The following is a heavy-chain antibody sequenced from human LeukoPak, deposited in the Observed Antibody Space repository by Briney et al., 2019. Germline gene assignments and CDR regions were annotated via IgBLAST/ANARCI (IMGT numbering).Heavy chain of an antibody. CDR2: IGGDGIA. D-gene: IGHD3-16*01. CDR3: AKDRANWAIDD. Sequence: GGSLRLSCVASGFTFTDHPMNWVRQAPGKGLEWISYIGGDGIAFYADSVKGRFTASKDDARKSMYLQMNSLRVEDTAVYYCAKDRANWAIDDWGQGTQVTVPS. V-gene: IGHV3-69-1*01. CDR1: GFTFTDHP. J-gene: IGHJ4*02.